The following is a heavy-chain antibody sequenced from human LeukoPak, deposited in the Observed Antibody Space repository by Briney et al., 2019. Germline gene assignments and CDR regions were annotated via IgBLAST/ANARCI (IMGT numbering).Heavy chain of an antibody. J-gene: IGHJ4*02. CDR3: ARGAVVPDY. V-gene: IGHV3-23*01. CDR2: ISGSGGST. CDR1: GFTFSSYA. D-gene: IGHD4-23*01. Sequence: GGSLRLSCVASGFTFSSYAMSWVRQAPGKGLEWVSAISGSGGSTYYADSVKGRFTISRDNAKNSLYLQMNSLRDEDTAVYYCARGAVVPDYWGQGTLVTVSS.